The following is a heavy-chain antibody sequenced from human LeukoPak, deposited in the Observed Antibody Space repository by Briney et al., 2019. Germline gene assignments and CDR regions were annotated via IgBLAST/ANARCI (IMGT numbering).Heavy chain of an antibody. D-gene: IGHD5-18*01. J-gene: IGHJ4*02. CDR3: AAGRQLWPPFDY. V-gene: IGHV4-59*01. CDR2: IYYSGST. Sequence: PSETLSLTCTVSGGSISSYYWSWIRQPPGKGLEWIGYIYYSGSTNYNPSLKSRVTISVDTSKNQFSLKLSSVTAADTAVYYCAAGRQLWPPFDYWGQGTLVTVSS. CDR1: GGSISSYY.